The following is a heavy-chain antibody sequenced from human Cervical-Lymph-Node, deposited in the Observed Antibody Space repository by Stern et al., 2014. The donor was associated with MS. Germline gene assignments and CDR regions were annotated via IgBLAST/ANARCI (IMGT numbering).Heavy chain of an antibody. CDR1: GFIFSSYS. D-gene: IGHD4-17*01. CDR2: ISTTSTFI. J-gene: IGHJ5*02. Sequence: EVQLVESGGGLVKPGGSLRLSCAASGFIFSSYSMHWVRQAPGKGLEWVSSISTTSTFIYYADSVKGRFTISRDNANNSLYLQMNGLSADDTAVYYCVTDRYGDYFDYHWFDPWGQGTLVTVSS. V-gene: IGHV3-21*01. CDR3: VTDRYGDYFDYHWFDP.